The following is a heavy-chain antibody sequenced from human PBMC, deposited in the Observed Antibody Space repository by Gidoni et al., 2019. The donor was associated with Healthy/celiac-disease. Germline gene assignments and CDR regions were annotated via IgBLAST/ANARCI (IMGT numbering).Heavy chain of an antibody. J-gene: IGHJ4*02. CDR2: INPSGGST. CDR1: GYAFTSYY. V-gene: IGHV1-46*01. CDR3: AGCIAARGAIDY. D-gene: IGHD6-6*01. Sequence: QVQLVQSGAEVKKPGASVKVSCKASGYAFTSYYMHWVRQAPGQGLEWMGIINPSGGSTSYAQKFQGRVTMTRDTSTSTVYMELSSLRSEDTAVYYCAGCIAARGAIDYWGQGTLVTVSS.